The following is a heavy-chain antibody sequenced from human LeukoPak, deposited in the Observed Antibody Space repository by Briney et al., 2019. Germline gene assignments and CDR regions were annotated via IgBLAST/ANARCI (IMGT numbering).Heavy chain of an antibody. D-gene: IGHD2-15*01. V-gene: IGHV3-30*18. CDR1: GFTFSSYG. J-gene: IGHJ3*02. CDR3: AKELGYFGSLDAFDI. Sequence: PGGSLRLSCAASGFTFSSYGMHWVRQAPGKGLEWVAVISYDGSNKYYADSVKGRFTISRDNSKNTLYLQMNSLRAEDTAVYYCAKELGYFGSLDAFDIWGQGTMVTVSS. CDR2: ISYDGSNK.